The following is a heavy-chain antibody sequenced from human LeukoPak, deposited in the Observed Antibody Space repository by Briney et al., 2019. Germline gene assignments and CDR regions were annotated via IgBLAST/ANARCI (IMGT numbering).Heavy chain of an antibody. CDR2: IYHSGST. Sequence: PSETLSLTCTVSGGSISSGGYYWSWIRQPPGKGLEWIGYIYHSGSTYYNPSLKSRVTISVDRSKNQFSLRLSSVTAADTAVYYCARDSEMATIGAPIYWGLGTLVTVSS. J-gene: IGHJ4*02. V-gene: IGHV4-30-2*01. D-gene: IGHD5-24*01. CDR1: GGSISSGGYY. CDR3: ARDSEMATIGAPIY.